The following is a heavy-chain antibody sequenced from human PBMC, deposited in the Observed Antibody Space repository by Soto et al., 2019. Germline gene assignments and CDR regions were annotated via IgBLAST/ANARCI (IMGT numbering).Heavy chain of an antibody. CDR2: IYYSGST. V-gene: IGHV4-59*01. CDR1: GGSISSYY. CDR3: ARDLVADYGGNGFDY. D-gene: IGHD4-17*01. J-gene: IGHJ4*02. Sequence: LSLTSTVSGGSISSYYWSWIRQPPGKGLEWIGYIYYSGSTNYNPSLKSRVTISVDTSKNQFSLKLSSVTAADTAVHYCARDLVADYGGNGFDYWGQGTLVTVSS.